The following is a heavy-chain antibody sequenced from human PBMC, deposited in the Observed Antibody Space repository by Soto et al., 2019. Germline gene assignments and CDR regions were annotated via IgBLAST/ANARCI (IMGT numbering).Heavy chain of an antibody. J-gene: IGHJ5*02. Sequence: PMVESGGGSVQPGGSLRLSCAASGFPFSHYWMHWVRQTPGKGLVWVSRINPAGTITNYADSVEGRFTISRDNADSALFLQMNSLSAEDTAIYYCTSDTFGLRDTWGQGTLVTVSS. CDR1: GFPFSHYW. CDR2: INPAGTIT. CDR3: TSDTFGLRDT. D-gene: IGHD3-16*01. V-gene: IGHV3-74*01.